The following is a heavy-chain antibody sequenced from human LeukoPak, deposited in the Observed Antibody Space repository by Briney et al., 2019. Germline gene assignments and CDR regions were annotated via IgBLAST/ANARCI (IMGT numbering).Heavy chain of an antibody. Sequence: ASVKVPCKASGYTFTSYAMNWVRQAPGQGLEWMGWINTNTGNPTYAQGFTGRFVFSLDTSVSTAYLQISSLKAEDTAVYYCARRIYSSGYYWELYYYYGMDVWGQGTTVTVSS. D-gene: IGHD3-22*01. CDR2: INTNTGNP. CDR1: GYTFTSYA. V-gene: IGHV7-4-1*02. CDR3: ARRIYSSGYYWELYYYYGMDV. J-gene: IGHJ6*02.